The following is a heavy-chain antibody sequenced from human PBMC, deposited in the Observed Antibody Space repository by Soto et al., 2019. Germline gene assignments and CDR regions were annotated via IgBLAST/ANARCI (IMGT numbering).Heavy chain of an antibody. D-gene: IGHD6-13*01. CDR3: ARDSAAGLTDY. J-gene: IGHJ4*02. Sequence: QVQLVQSGVEVKKPGASVKVSCKASGYTFTSYGISWVRQAPGQGLEWMGWISAYNGNTKYVQKFRGRVTMPTATSVSPAYMELRSLRSDDTAVYYCARDSAAGLTDYWGQGTLGTVSS. V-gene: IGHV1-18*01. CDR1: GYTFTSYG. CDR2: ISAYNGNT.